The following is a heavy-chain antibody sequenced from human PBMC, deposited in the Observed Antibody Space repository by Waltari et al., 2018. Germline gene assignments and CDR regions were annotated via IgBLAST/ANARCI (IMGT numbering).Heavy chain of an antibody. CDR3: ARPAATYYYDSSGRDAFDI. CDR2: IIPIFGKA. Sequence: QVQLVQSGAEVKKPGSSVKVSCKASGGTFSSYAISWVRQAPGQGLEWMGGIIPIFGKANYAQKFQGRVTITADESTSTAYMELSSLRSEDTAVYYCARPAATYYYDSSGRDAFDIWGQGTMVTVSS. J-gene: IGHJ3*02. V-gene: IGHV1-69*13. D-gene: IGHD3-22*01. CDR1: GGTFSSYA.